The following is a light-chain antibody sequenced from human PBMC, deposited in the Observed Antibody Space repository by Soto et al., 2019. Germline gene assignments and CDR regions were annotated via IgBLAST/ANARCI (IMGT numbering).Light chain of an antibody. CDR3: NSYTTNSTRV. J-gene: IGLJ1*01. Sequence: LTQPASVSGSPGQSITISCTGTSSDVGRYNYVSWYQQHPGKTPKLIIYEVSNRPSGVSNRFSGSKSGNTASLTISGLQAEDEGDYYCNSYTTNSTRVFGTGTKVTVL. V-gene: IGLV2-14*01. CDR1: SSDVGRYNY. CDR2: EVS.